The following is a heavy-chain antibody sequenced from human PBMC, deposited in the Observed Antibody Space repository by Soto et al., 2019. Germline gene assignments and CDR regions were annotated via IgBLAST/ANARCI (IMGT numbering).Heavy chain of an antibody. Sequence: ASVKVSCKASGYDFTAYDINWVRQASGQGLEWMGWMNPINGATGSARRFQGRVSMTRNTATATAYLELTSLRSDDSAVYFCGRGPSPRAPAGGTPYYYAMDVWGQGSTVTV. CDR3: GRGPSPRAPAGGTPYYYAMDV. V-gene: IGHV1-8*02. CDR1: GYDFTAYD. CDR2: MNPINGAT. D-gene: IGHD2-2*01. J-gene: IGHJ6*02.